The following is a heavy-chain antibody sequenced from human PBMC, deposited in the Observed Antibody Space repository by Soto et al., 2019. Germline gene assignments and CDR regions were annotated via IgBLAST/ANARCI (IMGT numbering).Heavy chain of an antibody. J-gene: IGHJ5*02. CDR3: ARTPYYYGSGRPRWFDP. CDR1: GYSISSGYY. V-gene: IGHV4-38-2*01. Sequence: PSETLSLTCAVSGYSISSGYYWGWIRQPPGKGLEWIGSIYHSGSTYYNPSLKSRVAISVDTSKNQFSLKLSSVTAADTAVYYCARTPYYYGSGRPRWFDPWGQGTLVTVSS. CDR2: IYHSGST. D-gene: IGHD3-10*01.